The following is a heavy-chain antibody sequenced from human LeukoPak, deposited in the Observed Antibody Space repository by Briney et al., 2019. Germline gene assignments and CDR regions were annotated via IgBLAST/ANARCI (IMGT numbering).Heavy chain of an antibody. V-gene: IGHV1-2*02. CDR3: ARVDDRGHYYDSSGPRKLFDY. CDR2: INPDSGGT. Sequence: ASVKVSCKASGYTFTGYYMHWVRQAPGQGLERMGWINPDSGGTKYAQKFQGRVTMTRDTSISTAYMELSRLRSGDTALYYCARVDDRGHYYDSSGPRKLFDYWGQGTLVTVSS. CDR1: GYTFTGYY. D-gene: IGHD3-22*01. J-gene: IGHJ4*02.